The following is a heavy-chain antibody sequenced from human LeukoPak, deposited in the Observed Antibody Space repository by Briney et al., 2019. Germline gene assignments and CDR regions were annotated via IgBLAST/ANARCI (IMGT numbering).Heavy chain of an antibody. Sequence: PGGSLRLSCAASGFTFSSYAMSWVRQAPGKGLEGVSAISGSGGSTYYAGSVKGRFTISRDNSKNTLYLQMNSLRAEDTAVYYCSKDRGYSGYDAFDIWGQGTIVTVSS. V-gene: IGHV3-23*01. CDR1: GFTFSSYA. CDR3: SKDRGYSGYDAFDI. J-gene: IGHJ3*02. CDR2: ISGSGGST. D-gene: IGHD5-12*01.